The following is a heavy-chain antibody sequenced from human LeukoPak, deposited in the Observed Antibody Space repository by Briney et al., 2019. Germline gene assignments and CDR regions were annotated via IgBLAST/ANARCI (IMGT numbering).Heavy chain of an antibody. D-gene: IGHD2-8*01. CDR2: ISGSGGST. J-gene: IGHJ4*02. Sequence: HPGGSLRLSCAASGFTFSSYAMSWVRQAPGKGLEWVSAISGSGGSTYYADSVKGRFTISRDNSKNTLYLQMNGLRAEDTAVYYCATRDKMVYAIRSFDYWGQGTLVTVSS. CDR1: GFTFSSYA. CDR3: ATRDKMVYAIRSFDY. V-gene: IGHV3-23*01.